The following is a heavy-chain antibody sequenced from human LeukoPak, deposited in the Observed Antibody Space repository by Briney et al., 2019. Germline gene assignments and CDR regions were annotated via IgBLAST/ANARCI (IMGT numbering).Heavy chain of an antibody. CDR2: ISFDGKNK. D-gene: IGHD3/OR15-3a*01. V-gene: IGHV3-30*04. CDR3: ARDSRLKWTQYLFDF. J-gene: IGHJ4*02. Sequence: QPGGSLRLSCAASGFTFSSYTIHWVRQAPGKGLEWVATISFDGKNKFYSDSVKGRFTISRDNSQNTLFLQMTSLKPEDTAVYFCARDSRLKWTQYLFDFWGQGTLVTVSS. CDR1: GFTFSSYT.